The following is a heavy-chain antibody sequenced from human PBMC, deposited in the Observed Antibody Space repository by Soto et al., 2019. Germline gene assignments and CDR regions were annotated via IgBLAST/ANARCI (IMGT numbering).Heavy chain of an antibody. D-gene: IGHD2-8*01. CDR1: GYSFTDYH. Sequence: GASVKVSCKASGYSFTDYHIHWVRQAPGQGLEWLGRINPKSGGTSTAQKFQGWVTMTTDTSISTASMELTRLTSDDTAIYYCARGDSTDCSNGVCSFFYNHDRDGWG. CDR2: INPKSGGT. J-gene: IGHJ6*02. CDR3: ARGDSTDCSNGVCSFFYNHDRDG. V-gene: IGHV1-2*04.